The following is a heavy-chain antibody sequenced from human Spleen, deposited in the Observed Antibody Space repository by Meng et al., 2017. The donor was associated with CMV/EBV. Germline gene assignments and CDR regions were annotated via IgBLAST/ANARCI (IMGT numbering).Heavy chain of an antibody. Sequence: QWQLVQSGAEVKKPGTSVKGSCKASGYTFTGYYMHWVRQAPGQGLEWMGWINPNSGGTNYAQKFQGRVTMTRDTSISTAYMELSRLRSDDTAVYYCARDFVRSYGPFDYWGQGTLVTVSS. V-gene: IGHV1-2*02. CDR1: GYTFTGYY. J-gene: IGHJ4*02. CDR2: INPNSGGT. D-gene: IGHD5-18*01. CDR3: ARDFVRSYGPFDY.